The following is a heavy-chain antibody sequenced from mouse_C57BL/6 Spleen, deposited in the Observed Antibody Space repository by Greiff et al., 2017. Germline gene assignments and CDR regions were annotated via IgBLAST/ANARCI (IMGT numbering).Heavy chain of an antibody. J-gene: IGHJ3*01. D-gene: IGHD2-12*01. CDR3: ARDDDWCAY. CDR1: GFTFTDYY. CDR2: IRNKANGYST. V-gene: IGHV7-3*01. Sequence: EVKLMESGGGLVQPGGSLSLSCAASGFTFTDYYMSWVRQPPGKALEWVGFIRNKANGYSTEYSASVQGRFTISRDNSQSILYLQMNALRAEDSATYYGARDDDWCAYWGQGTLVTVSA.